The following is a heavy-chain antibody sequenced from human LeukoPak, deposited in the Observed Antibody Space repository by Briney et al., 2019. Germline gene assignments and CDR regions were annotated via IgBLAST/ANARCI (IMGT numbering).Heavy chain of an antibody. V-gene: IGHV3-15*01. CDR1: GLTFSNAW. D-gene: IGHD3-22*01. J-gene: IGHJ4*02. Sequence: GGSLRLSCAASGLTFSNAWMNWVRQAPGKGLEWVGLIKSKTDGGTTDLAAVVKGRFTISRDDSKNTVYLQMNSLEPEDTAVYYCDTSPGYYDRSPFDYWGQGTLVPVSS. CDR3: DTSPGYYDRSPFDY. CDR2: IKSKTDGGTT.